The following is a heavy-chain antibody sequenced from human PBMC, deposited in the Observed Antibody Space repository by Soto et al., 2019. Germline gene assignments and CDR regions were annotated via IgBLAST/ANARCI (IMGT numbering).Heavy chain of an antibody. CDR1: GFTFNNYW. CDR3: AKVATGSYNWFDP. J-gene: IGHJ5*02. V-gene: IGHV3-74*01. D-gene: IGHD1-1*01. Sequence: GGSLRLSCAASGFTFNNYWMHLVRQAPGKGLVWVSRINTDGSRTNYADSVKGRFTISRDNAKNTLYLQMDSLRAEDTAVYYCAKVATGSYNWFDPWGQGTLVTVSS. CDR2: INTDGSRT.